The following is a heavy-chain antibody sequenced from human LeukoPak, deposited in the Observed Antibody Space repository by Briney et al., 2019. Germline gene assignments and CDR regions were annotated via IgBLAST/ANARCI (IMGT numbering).Heavy chain of an antibody. V-gene: IGHV4-34*01. D-gene: IGHD3-10*01. J-gene: IGHJ4*02. CDR3: ARGRAMVRGASRDY. CDR2: INHSGST. CDR1: GDSMTNYY. Sequence: SETLSLTCSVSGDSMTNYYWSWIRQPPGKGLEWIGEINHSGSTNYNPSLKSRVTISVDTSKNQFSLKLSSVTAADTAVYYCARGRAMVRGASRDYWGQGTLVTVSS.